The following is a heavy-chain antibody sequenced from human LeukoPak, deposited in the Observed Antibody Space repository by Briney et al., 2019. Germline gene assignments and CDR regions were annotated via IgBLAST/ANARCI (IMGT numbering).Heavy chain of an antibody. D-gene: IGHD3-10*01. CDR3: ARDQDRGGLTYYGMDV. V-gene: IGHV4-4*02. J-gene: IGHJ6*02. CDR1: VGSISSIIW. Sequence: SGTLSLTSAVSVGSISSIIWWSWDRQPPGKGLEGIGEIYHSGSTNYNPSLKSRVTISVDKSKNQFSLKLSSVTAADTAVYYCARDQDRGGLTYYGMDVWGQGTTVTVSS. CDR2: IYHSGST.